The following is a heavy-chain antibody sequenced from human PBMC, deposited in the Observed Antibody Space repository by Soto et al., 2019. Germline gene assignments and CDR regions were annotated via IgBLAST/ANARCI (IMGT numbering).Heavy chain of an antibody. V-gene: IGHV3-9*01. CDR2: INWNSDTI. Sequence: GGSLRLSCAASGFTFDDYAMHWVRQAPGKGLEWVSGINWNSDTIVYADSVKGRFTISRDNAKNSLYLQMNSLRTEDTAFYYCAKDLYDNSGSRYFYAMDIWGQGTTVTVSS. D-gene: IGHD3-22*01. J-gene: IGHJ6*02. CDR1: GFTFDDYA. CDR3: AKDLYDNSGSRYFYAMDI.